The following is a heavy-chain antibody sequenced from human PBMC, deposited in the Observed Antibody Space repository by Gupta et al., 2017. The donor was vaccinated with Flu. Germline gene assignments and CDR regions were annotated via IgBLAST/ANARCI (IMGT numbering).Heavy chain of an antibody. V-gene: IGHV1-8*01. CDR1: GYPFTSYD. CDR3: ARGIVVPAAYYYYYMDV. J-gene: IGHJ6*03. Sequence: VQLVQSGAEVKKPGASVKESCKASGYPFTSYDINWVRQATGQGLEWIGWINPNSGNTCYAQKFQGRVTMTRNTSISTAYMELSSLRSEDTAVYYCARGIVVPAAYYYYYMDVWGKGTTVTVSS. CDR2: INPNSGNT. D-gene: IGHD2-2*01.